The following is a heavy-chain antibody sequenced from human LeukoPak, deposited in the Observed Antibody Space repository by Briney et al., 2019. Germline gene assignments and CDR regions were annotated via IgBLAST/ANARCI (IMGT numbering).Heavy chain of an antibody. CDR2: IYYSGST. CDR1: GGSVSSGSYY. CDR3: ARWVYYGYYFDY. V-gene: IGHV4-61*01. J-gene: IGHJ4*02. D-gene: IGHD3-10*01. Sequence: SETLSLTCTVSGGSVSSGSYYWSWIRQPPGKGLEWIGYIYYSGSTNYNPSLKSRVTISVGTSKNQFSLKLSSVTAADTAVYYCARWVYYGYYFDYWGQGTLVTVSS.